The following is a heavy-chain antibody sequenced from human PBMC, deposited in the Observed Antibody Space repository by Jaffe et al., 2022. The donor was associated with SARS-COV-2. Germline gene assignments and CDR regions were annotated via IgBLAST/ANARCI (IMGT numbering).Heavy chain of an antibody. CDR2: ISGSVAAT. D-gene: IGHD2-21*01. CDR3: AKDLVVRSSWYVGMYYFDS. Sequence: EVQLLESGGGLVQPGGSLRLSCTASGFSFSSYVMSWVRQAPGKGLEWVSSISGSVAATYYADSVRGRFTISRDDSRNTLYLQMNSLTAEDTAVYYCAKDLVVRSSWYVGMYYFDSWGQGTLITVSS. V-gene: IGHV3-23*01. J-gene: IGHJ4*02. CDR1: GFSFSSYV.